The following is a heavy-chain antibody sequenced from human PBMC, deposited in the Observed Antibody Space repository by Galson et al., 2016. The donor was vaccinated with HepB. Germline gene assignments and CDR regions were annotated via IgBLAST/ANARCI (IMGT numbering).Heavy chain of an antibody. J-gene: IGHJ2*01. CDR2: IGSGSSAI. V-gene: IGHV3-48*01. CDR3: ASLRFKGFDL. CDR1: GFTFSGYN. D-gene: IGHD3-3*01. Sequence: SLRLSCAASGFTFSGYNMDWVRQAPGKGPEWVSYIGSGSSAIYYADSVKGRFTISRDNSKNTLYLQMNSLRAEDTAVYYCASLRFKGFDLWGRGTLVTVSS.